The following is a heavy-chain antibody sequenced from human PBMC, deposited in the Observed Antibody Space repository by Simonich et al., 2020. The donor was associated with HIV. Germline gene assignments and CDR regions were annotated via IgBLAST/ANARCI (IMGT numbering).Heavy chain of an antibody. Sequence: QVQLVQSGAEVKKPGASVKVSCKASGYTFTSYYVHWVRQAPGQGLGWMGIIKPSGGSTSYAQKFQGRVTMTRDTSTSTVYMERSSLRSEDTAVYYCARGPGVPAAIDYWGQGTLVTVSS. J-gene: IGHJ4*02. CDR2: IKPSGGST. D-gene: IGHD2-2*01. V-gene: IGHV1-46*01. CDR3: ARGPGVPAAIDY. CDR1: GYTFTSYY.